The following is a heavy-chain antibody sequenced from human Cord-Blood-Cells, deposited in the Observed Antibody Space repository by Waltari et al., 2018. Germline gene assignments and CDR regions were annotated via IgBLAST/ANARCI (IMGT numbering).Heavy chain of an antibody. D-gene: IGHD6-6*01. J-gene: IGHJ6*03. CDR3: ARILYSSSSYYYYYMDV. CDR1: GGSFSGYY. CDR2: INHSGST. Sequence: QVQLQQWGAGLLKPSETLSLACAVYGGSFSGYYWRWIAQPPGKGLEWIGEINHSGSTNYNPSLKSRVTISVDTSKNQFSLKLSSVTAADTAVYYCARILYSSSSYYYYYMDVWGKGTTVTVSS. V-gene: IGHV4-34*01.